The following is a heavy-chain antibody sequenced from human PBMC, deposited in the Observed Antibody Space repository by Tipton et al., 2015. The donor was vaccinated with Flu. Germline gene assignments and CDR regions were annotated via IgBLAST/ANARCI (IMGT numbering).Heavy chain of an antibody. D-gene: IGHD1-7*01. CDR2: LSGGGGTT. V-gene: IGHV3-23*01. CDR3: AKVIPELVSGLDY. J-gene: IGHJ4*02. CDR1: GSTFNRYA. Sequence: SLRLSCAASGSTFNRYAMSWVRQAPGKGLEWVAALSGGGGTTYFADSLKGRFTISSDISKNTLYLQMNSLRAEDTAVYYCAKVIPELVSGLDYWGQGTLVTVSS.